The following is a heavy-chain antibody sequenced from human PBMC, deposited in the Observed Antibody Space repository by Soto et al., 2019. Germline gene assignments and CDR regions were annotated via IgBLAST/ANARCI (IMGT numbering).Heavy chain of an antibody. D-gene: IGHD4-17*01. Sequence: GGSLRLSCTASGFTFDDYAISWFRQAPWKGLEWVGFIRSKVSGGTTEYAASVKGRFTISGDDSKSIAYLQMNSLKTEDTAVYYGSRHGVLPNFDYWGQGTLVTVSS. CDR1: GFTFDDYA. J-gene: IGHJ4*02. CDR2: IRSKVSGGTT. CDR3: SRHGVLPNFDY. V-gene: IGHV3-49*03.